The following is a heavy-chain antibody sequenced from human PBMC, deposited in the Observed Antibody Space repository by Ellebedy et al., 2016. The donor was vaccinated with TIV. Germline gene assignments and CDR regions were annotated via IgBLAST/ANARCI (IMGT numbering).Heavy chain of an antibody. CDR2: ISGSGGSGGRT. Sequence: GESLKISCAASGFTFSSYAMSWVRQAPGKGLEWVPAISGSGGSGGRTYYADSVKGRFTISRDNSKNTLYLQMNSLRAEDTAVYYCANNVDTVTLSYWGQGTLVTVSS. CDR3: ANNVDTVTLSY. V-gene: IGHV3-23*01. D-gene: IGHD5-18*01. CDR1: GFTFSSYA. J-gene: IGHJ4*02.